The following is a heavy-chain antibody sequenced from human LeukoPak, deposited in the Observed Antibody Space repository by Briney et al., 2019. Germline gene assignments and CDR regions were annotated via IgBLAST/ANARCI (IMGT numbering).Heavy chain of an antibody. CDR2: INQDGETK. Sequence: GGSLRLSCVVSGFPFSNSWMSWVRQAPGKGLGWVANINQDGETKVYVDSVKDRFTISRDNANIILSLQMDSLRAEDTAMYYCARDWMATIWPAPRSDAFDIWGQGTMVTVSS. D-gene: IGHD5-24*01. J-gene: IGHJ3*02. CDR1: GFPFSNSW. CDR3: ARDWMATIWPAPRSDAFDI. V-gene: IGHV3-7*01.